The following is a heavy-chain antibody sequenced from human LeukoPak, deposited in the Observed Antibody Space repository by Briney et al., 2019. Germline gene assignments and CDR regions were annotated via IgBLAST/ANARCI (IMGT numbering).Heavy chain of an antibody. CDR3: ARTWVLSYYMDV. D-gene: IGHD2-2*03. CDR2: ISAGGAST. Sequence: GGSLRLSCAASGYTFSNTGMSWVRQAPGKGLEWVSSISAGGASTYYADSVKGRFTISRDNSKNTLYLQMSSLRAEDTAVYYCARTWVLSYYMDVWGKGTTVTVSS. V-gene: IGHV3-23*01. CDR1: GYTFSNTG. J-gene: IGHJ6*04.